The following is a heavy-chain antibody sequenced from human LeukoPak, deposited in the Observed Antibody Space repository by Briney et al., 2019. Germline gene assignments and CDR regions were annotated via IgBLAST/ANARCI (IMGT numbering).Heavy chain of an antibody. CDR3: ARDFAPYGDYVLGY. CDR1: GFTVSSNY. J-gene: IGHJ4*02. Sequence: PGGPLRLSCAASGFTVSSNYMSWVRQAPGKGLEWVSIIYSDGRTYYADSVRGRFTISRDNSKNTLYLQMNSLRAEDTAVYYCARDFAPYGDYVLGYWGQGTLVTVSS. D-gene: IGHD4-17*01. V-gene: IGHV3-53*01. CDR2: IYSDGRT.